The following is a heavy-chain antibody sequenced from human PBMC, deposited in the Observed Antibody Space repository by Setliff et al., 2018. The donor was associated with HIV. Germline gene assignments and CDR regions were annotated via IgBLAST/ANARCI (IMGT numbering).Heavy chain of an antibody. CDR2: ISAGGGTT. V-gene: IGHV3-23*01. J-gene: IGHJ4*02. Sequence: PGGSLRLSCAASGFTFSSYAMNWVRQTPGKGLEWVSGISAGGGTTYYADSVKGRFTISRDNSKNTVYLQMNSLRADDTAVYFCARLAHPRYSGNYYGTSAGTFDYWGQGTLVTVS. CDR1: GFTFSSYA. CDR3: ARLAHPRYSGNYYGTSAGTFDY. D-gene: IGHD1-26*01.